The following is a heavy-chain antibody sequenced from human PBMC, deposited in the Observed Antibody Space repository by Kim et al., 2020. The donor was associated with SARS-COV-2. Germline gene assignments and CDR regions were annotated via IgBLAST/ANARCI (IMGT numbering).Heavy chain of an antibody. CDR2: IYYSGST. V-gene: IGHV4-39*07. D-gene: IGHD2-15*01. Sequence: SETLSLTCTVSGGSISSSSYYWGWIRQPPGKGLEWIGSIYYSGSTYYNPSLKSRVTISVDTSKNQFSLKLSSVTAADTAVYYCARTASRVVAATHAFDYWGQGTLVTVSS. J-gene: IGHJ4*02. CDR3: ARTASRVVAATHAFDY. CDR1: GGSISSSSYY.